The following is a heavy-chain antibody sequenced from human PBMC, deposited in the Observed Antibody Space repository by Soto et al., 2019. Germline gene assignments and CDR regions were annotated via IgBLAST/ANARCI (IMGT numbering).Heavy chain of an antibody. D-gene: IGHD4-17*01. CDR1: GGSISSSSYY. J-gene: IGHJ4*02. Sequence: QLQLQESGPGLVKPSETLSLTCTVSGGSISSSSYYWGWIRQPPGKGLEWIGSIYYSGSTYYNPSLKSRVTISVDTSKNQFSLKLSSVTAADTAVYYCARRRGDYRSFDYWGQGTLVIVSS. CDR2: IYYSGST. V-gene: IGHV4-39*01. CDR3: ARRRGDYRSFDY.